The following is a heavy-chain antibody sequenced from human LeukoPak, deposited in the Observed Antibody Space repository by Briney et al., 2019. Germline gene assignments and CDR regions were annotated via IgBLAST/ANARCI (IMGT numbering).Heavy chain of an antibody. J-gene: IGHJ6*02. CDR1: GFTFNSYD. CDR3: ARWAQYQLLYSSNYGMDV. D-gene: IGHD2-2*02. V-gene: IGHV3-21*01. CDR2: ISSSGTYT. Sequence: GGSLRLSCAASGFTFNSYDMNWVRQAPGKGLEWVSSISSSGTYTFYADSVKGRFSISRDNAKDSLYLQMSSLRAEDTAIYYCARWAQYQLLYSSNYGMDVWGQGTAVTVS.